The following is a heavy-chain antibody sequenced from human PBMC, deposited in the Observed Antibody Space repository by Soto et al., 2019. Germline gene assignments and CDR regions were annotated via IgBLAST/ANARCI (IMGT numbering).Heavy chain of an antibody. CDR2: IYYSGST. D-gene: IGHD3-22*01. J-gene: IGHJ6*02. CDR3: ARHPEYYYDSSGYHYYCYYGMDV. V-gene: IGHV4-39*01. Sequence: PSETLSLTCTVSGGSISSSSYYWGWIRQPPGKGLEWIGSIYYSGSTYYNPSLKSRVTISVDTSKNQFSLKLSSVTAADTAVYYCARHPEYYYDSSGYHYYCYYGMDVWGQGTTVTVSS. CDR1: GGSISSSSYY.